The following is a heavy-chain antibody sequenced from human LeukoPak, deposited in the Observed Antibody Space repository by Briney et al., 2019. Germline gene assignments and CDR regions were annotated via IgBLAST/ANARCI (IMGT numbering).Heavy chain of an antibody. D-gene: IGHD6-25*01. CDR3: ARDPLRGYRPSKNWFDP. CDR1: GYTFTGYY. Sequence: ASVKVSCKASGYTFTGYYMHWVRQAPGQGLEWMGRINPNSGGTNYAQKFQGRVTMTRDTSISTAYMELSRLRSDDTAVYYCARDPLRGYRPSKNWFDPWGQGTLVTVSS. V-gene: IGHV1-2*06. J-gene: IGHJ5*02. CDR2: INPNSGGT.